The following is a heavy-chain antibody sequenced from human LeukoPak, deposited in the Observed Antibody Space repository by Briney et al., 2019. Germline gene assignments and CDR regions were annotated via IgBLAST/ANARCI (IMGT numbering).Heavy chain of an antibody. CDR2: ISSSGSTI. Sequence: GGSLRLPCVASGFTFSDYYMSWIRQAPGKGLEWVSYISSSGSTIYYADSVKGRFTISRDNAKNSLYLQMNSLRAEDTAVYYCARGRRGYDEDWFDPWGQGTLVTVSS. V-gene: IGHV3-11*04. CDR3: ARGRRGYDEDWFDP. CDR1: GFTFSDYY. D-gene: IGHD5-12*01. J-gene: IGHJ5*02.